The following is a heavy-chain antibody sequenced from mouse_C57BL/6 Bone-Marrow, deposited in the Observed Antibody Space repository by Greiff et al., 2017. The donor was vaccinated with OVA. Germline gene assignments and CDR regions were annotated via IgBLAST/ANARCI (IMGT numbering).Heavy chain of an antibody. D-gene: IGHD2-5*01. CDR3: ARGSKGYAMDY. V-gene: IGHV1-55*01. J-gene: IGHJ4*01. CDR1: GYTFTSYW. Sequence: QVQLKQPGAELVKPGASVKMSCKASGYTFTSYWITWVKQRPGQGLEWIGDIYPGSGSTNYNEKFKSKATLTVDTSSSTAYMQLSSLTSEDSAVYYCARGSKGYAMDYWGQGTSVTVSS. CDR2: IYPGSGST.